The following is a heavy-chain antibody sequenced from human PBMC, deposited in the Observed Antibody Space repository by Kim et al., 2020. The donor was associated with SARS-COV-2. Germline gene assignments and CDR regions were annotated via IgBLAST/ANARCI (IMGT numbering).Heavy chain of an antibody. CDR2: INHSGST. Sequence: SETLSLTCAVYGGSFSGYYWSWIRQPPGKGLEWIGEINHSGSTNYNPSLKSRVTISVDTSKNQFSLKLSSVTAADTAVYYCARAVTYYYGAGSYPTSWGQGTLVPVSS. J-gene: IGHJ4*02. CDR1: GGSFSGYY. CDR3: ARAVTYYYGAGSYPTS. D-gene: IGHD3-10*01. V-gene: IGHV4-34*01.